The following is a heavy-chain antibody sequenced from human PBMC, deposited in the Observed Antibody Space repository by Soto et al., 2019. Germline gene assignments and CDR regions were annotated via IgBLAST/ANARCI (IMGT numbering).Heavy chain of an antibody. D-gene: IGHD3-16*01. V-gene: IGHV1-8*01. Sequence: QVQLVQSGAEVKKPGASVKVSCKASGYTFTSYDINWVRQATGQGLEWMGWMNPNSGNTGYAQKFQGRVTMTRNTSITTAYMELGSLRSEDTAVYYCAKAGGGLWGAGFDPWGQGTLVTVSS. CDR2: MNPNSGNT. CDR3: AKAGGGLWGAGFDP. CDR1: GYTFTSYD. J-gene: IGHJ5*02.